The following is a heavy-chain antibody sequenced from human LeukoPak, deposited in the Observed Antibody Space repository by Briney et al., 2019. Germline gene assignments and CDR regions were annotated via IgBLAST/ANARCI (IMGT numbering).Heavy chain of an antibody. Sequence: GSLRLSCAASGFTFSSYAMHWVRQAPGKGLEWVAVISYDGSNKYYADSVKGRFTISRDNSKSTLYLQMNSLRAEDTAVYYCARDLAPIYYDFWSGSDDYWGQGTLVTVSS. D-gene: IGHD3-3*01. J-gene: IGHJ4*02. V-gene: IGHV3-30-3*01. CDR2: ISYDGSNK. CDR3: ARDLAPIYYDFWSGSDDY. CDR1: GFTFSSYA.